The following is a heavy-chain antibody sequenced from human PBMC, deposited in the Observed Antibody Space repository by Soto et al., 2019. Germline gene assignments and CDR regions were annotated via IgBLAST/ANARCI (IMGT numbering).Heavy chain of an antibody. CDR3: ARSSLQKDIVVVVAAKAHAFDI. V-gene: IGHV1-18*01. J-gene: IGHJ3*02. CDR2: INADNGNT. D-gene: IGHD2-15*01. Sequence: GASVKVSCKASGYTFTSYGISWVRQAPGQGLEWMGWINADNGNTKYSQKYQGRVTITRDTSASTAYMELSSLRSEDTAVYYCARSSLQKDIVVVVAAKAHAFDIWGQGTMVTVSS. CDR1: GYTFTSYG.